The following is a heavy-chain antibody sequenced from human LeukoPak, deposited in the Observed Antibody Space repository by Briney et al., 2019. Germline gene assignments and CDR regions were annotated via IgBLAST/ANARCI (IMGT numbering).Heavy chain of an antibody. Sequence: SETLSLTCTVSGGSISSSAYSWGWIRQPPGKGLDWIGNIYDSGNTYYNPSLKSRVTISVDTSKNQFSLKLNSVTAADTAVYYCARQYGPEYSNTWYFDYWGQGTLVTVSS. CDR3: ARQYGPEYSNTWYFDY. D-gene: IGHD6-6*01. J-gene: IGHJ4*02. CDR1: GGSISSSAYS. V-gene: IGHV4-39*01. CDR2: IYDSGNT.